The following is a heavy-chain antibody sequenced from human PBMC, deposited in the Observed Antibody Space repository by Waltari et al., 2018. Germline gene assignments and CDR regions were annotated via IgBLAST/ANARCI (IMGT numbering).Heavy chain of an antibody. CDR3: ARDTTGGLGHFDY. CDR2: IKQDGSEK. D-gene: IGHD1-1*01. V-gene: IGHV3-7*03. Sequence: DVQLVESGGGLVQPGGSLILSCSASAFIFSNSWKIWVRQAPGKGLEWVANIKQDGSEKYYVDSVKGRFTISRDNAKNSLYLQMNSLRAEDTAVYFCARDTTGGLGHFDYWGQGTLVTVPS. CDR1: AFIFSNSW. J-gene: IGHJ4*02.